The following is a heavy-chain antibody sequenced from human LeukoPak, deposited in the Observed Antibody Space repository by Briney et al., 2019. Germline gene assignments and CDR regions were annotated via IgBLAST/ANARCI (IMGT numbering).Heavy chain of an antibody. Sequence: GSLRLSCAASGFTFSSYDMHWVRQVTGKGLEWVSVIYSGGSTYYADSVKGRFTLSRDNSKNTLYLQMNSLRAEDTAVYYCARDCSGGSCYLDYWGQGTLVTVSS. D-gene: IGHD2-15*01. V-gene: IGHV3-66*01. CDR2: IYSGGST. CDR3: ARDCSGGSCYLDY. CDR1: GFTFSSYD. J-gene: IGHJ4*02.